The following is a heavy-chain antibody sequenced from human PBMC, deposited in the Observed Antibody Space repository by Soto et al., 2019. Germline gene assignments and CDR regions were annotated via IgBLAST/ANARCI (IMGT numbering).Heavy chain of an antibody. V-gene: IGHV3-21*01. CDR1: GFTFSSYS. J-gene: IGHJ2*01. CDR3: ARDDNPLFTSNWYFDL. Sequence: EVQLVESGGGLVKPGGSLRLSCAASGFTFSSYSMNWVRQAPGKGLEWVSSISSSRSYIYYADSVKGRFTIYRDNAKNSLYLQMNRLRAEDTAVYYCARDDNPLFTSNWYFDLWGRGTLVTVSS. D-gene: IGHD1-20*01. CDR2: ISSSRSYI.